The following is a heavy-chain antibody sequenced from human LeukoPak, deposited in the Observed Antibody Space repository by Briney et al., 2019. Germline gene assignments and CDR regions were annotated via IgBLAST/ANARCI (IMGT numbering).Heavy chain of an antibody. Sequence: PGGSLRLSCAASGFTFSGYSMNWVRQAPGKGLEWVSSISSSSSYIYYADSVKGRFTISRDNAKNSLYLQMNSLRAEDTAVYYCARVGAVAGDYWGQGTLVTVSS. J-gene: IGHJ4*02. CDR1: GFTFSGYS. CDR2: ISSSSSYI. CDR3: ARVGAVAGDY. D-gene: IGHD6-19*01. V-gene: IGHV3-21*01.